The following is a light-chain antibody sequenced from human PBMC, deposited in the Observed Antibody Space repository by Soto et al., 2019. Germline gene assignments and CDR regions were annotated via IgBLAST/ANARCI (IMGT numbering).Light chain of an antibody. Sequence: DLQMTQSPSSLSASVGDRVTITCQASQDISNYLNWYQQQPGKAPKLLIYGATNLPTEVPSRFSGSGFGTHFSFTISSLQPEDIATYYCQQYDNVLTFGGGTKVEIK. CDR3: QQYDNVLT. CDR1: QDISNY. CDR2: GAT. J-gene: IGKJ4*01. V-gene: IGKV1-33*01.